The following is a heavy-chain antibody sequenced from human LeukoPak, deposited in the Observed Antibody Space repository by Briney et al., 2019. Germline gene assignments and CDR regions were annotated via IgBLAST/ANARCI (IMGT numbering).Heavy chain of an antibody. D-gene: IGHD6-6*01. CDR2: IYYSGTT. V-gene: IGHV4-39*01. J-gene: IGHJ4*02. CDR1: GGSIRSSSYY. Sequence: SETLSLTRAVSGGSIRSSSYYWGWIRQPPGKGLEWIGSIYYSGTTYYNPSLKSRVTISVDTSKNQFSLNLNSVTAADTAVYYCATQVGAARTYFDYWGQGTLVTVSS. CDR3: ATQVGAARTYFDY.